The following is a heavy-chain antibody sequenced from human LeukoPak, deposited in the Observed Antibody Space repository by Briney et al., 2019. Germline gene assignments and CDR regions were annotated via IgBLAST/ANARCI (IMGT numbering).Heavy chain of an antibody. CDR3: ARMEYSSGPDAFDI. CDR1: GYTFNSHG. J-gene: IGHJ3*02. D-gene: IGHD6-19*01. V-gene: IGHV1-46*02. Sequence: ASLKVSCKASGYTFNSHGISWVRQAPGQGLEWMGIINPSGGSTSYAQKFQGRVTMTRDMSTSTVYMELSSLRSEDTAVYYCARMEYSSGPDAFDIWGQGTMVTVSS. CDR2: INPSGGST.